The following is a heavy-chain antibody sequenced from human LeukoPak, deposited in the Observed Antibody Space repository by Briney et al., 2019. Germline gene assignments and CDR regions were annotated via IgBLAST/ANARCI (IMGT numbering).Heavy chain of an antibody. CDR1: GFTFSSYW. Sequence: GGSLRLSCAASGFTFSSYWMHWVRQAPGKGLVWVSRINSAGSSKSYADSVKGRFTISRDNAKNTLYLQMNSLRAEDTAVYYCARAPILLWFGEFKHAFDIWGQGTMVTVSS. CDR2: INSAGSSK. J-gene: IGHJ3*02. V-gene: IGHV3-74*01. D-gene: IGHD3-10*01. CDR3: ARAPILLWFGEFKHAFDI.